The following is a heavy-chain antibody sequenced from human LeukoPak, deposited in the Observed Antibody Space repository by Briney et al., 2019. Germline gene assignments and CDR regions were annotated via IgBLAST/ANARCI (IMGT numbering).Heavy chain of an antibody. CDR2: INHSGST. D-gene: IGHD6-6*01. J-gene: IGHJ4*02. Sequence: PSETLSLTCAVYGGSFSGYHWSWIRQPPGKGLEWIGEINHSGSTNYNPSLKSRVTISVDTSKNQFSLKLSSVTAADTAVYYCARGGIAARRRNYFDYWGQGTLVTVSS. CDR3: ARGGIAARRRNYFDY. V-gene: IGHV4-34*01. CDR1: GGSFSGYH.